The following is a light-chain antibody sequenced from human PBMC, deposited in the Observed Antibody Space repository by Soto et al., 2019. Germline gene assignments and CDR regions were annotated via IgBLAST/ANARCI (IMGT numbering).Light chain of an antibody. Sequence: EIVMTQSPATLSVSPGERATLSCRASQSVSSNLAWYQQKPGQAPRLLIYGASSRATGIPDRFSGSGSGTEFTLIIRNLESEDSAVYYCQEYDNWPPYTFGQGTKLEIK. CDR3: QEYDNWPPYT. V-gene: IGKV3-15*01. CDR1: QSVSSN. J-gene: IGKJ2*01. CDR2: GAS.